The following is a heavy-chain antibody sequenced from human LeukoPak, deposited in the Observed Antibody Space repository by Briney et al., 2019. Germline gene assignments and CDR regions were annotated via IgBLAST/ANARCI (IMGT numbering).Heavy chain of an antibody. J-gene: IGHJ4*02. V-gene: IGHV1-69*04. CDR1: GGTFSSYA. CDR2: IIPILDIT. Sequence: ASVKVSCKASGGTFSSYAISWVRQAPGQGLEWMGRIIPILDITNYAQKFQGRVTITADKSTSTAYMELSSLRSEDTAVYFCARGFGSSTSYVSDFDFWGQGTLVTVSS. D-gene: IGHD3-16*01. CDR3: ARGFGSSTSYVSDFDF.